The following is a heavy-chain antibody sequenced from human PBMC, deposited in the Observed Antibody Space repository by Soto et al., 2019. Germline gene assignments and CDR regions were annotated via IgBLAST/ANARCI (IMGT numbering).Heavy chain of an antibody. CDR2: IYYSGST. V-gene: IGHV4-39*01. D-gene: IGHD1-26*01. Sequence: SETLSLTCTVSGGSISSSSYYWGWIRQPPGKGLEWIGSIYYSGSTYYNPSLKSRVTISVDTSKNQFSLKLSSVTAADTAVYYCARHPTADSGDAKRHRAGSVDYWGQGTLVTVSS. CDR1: GGSISSSSYY. J-gene: IGHJ4*02. CDR3: ARHPTADSGDAKRHRAGSVDY.